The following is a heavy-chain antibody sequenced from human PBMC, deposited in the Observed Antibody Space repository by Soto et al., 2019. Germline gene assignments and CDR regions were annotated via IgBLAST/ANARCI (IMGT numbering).Heavy chain of an antibody. CDR2: ISGSGDST. D-gene: IGHD6-13*01. Sequence: EVQLLESGGGLVQPGGSLRLSWAASGFTFSSYAMSWVRQAPGKGLEWVSVISGSGDSTYYADSVRGRFTISRDNSKNTLYLQMNSLRAEDTAVYYCAKDRDGAAAGPTKFYGMDVWGQGTTVTVYS. J-gene: IGHJ6*02. CDR1: GFTFSSYA. CDR3: AKDRDGAAAGPTKFYGMDV. V-gene: IGHV3-23*01.